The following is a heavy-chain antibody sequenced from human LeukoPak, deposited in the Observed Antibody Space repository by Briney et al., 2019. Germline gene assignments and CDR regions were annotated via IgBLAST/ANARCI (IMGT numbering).Heavy chain of an antibody. V-gene: IGHV1-18*01. CDR2: ISAYNGNI. Sequence: ASVKVSCKASGYTFTSYGFSWVRQAPGQGLEWMGWISAYNGNINYAQKLQGRVTMTTDTSTSTAYMELRSLRSDDTAVYYCARFGYFMVGGGRYNWFDPWGQGTLVTVSS. CDR1: GYTFTSYG. CDR3: ARFGYFMVGGGRYNWFDP. J-gene: IGHJ5*02. D-gene: IGHD3-22*01.